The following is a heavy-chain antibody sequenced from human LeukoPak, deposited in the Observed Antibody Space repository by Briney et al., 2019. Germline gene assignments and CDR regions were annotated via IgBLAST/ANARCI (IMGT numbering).Heavy chain of an antibody. CDR2: IYTSGST. D-gene: IGHD3-22*01. J-gene: IGHJ3*02. CDR1: GGSISSGSYY. Sequence: PSQTLSLTCTVSGGSISSGSYYWSWIRQPAGKGLEWIGRIYTSGSTNYNPSLKSRVTISVDTSKNQLSLKLSSVTAADTAVYYCARDPADSSGPYQYHDAFDIWGQGTMVTVSS. CDR3: ARDPADSSGPYQYHDAFDI. V-gene: IGHV4-61*02.